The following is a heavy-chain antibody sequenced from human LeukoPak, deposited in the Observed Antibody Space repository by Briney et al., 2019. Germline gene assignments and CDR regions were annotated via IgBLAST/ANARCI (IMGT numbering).Heavy chain of an antibody. Sequence: TLSLTCTVSGGSISSYYWSWIRQPPGKALEWLALIYWNDDKRYSPSLKSRLTITKDTSKSQVVLTMTNMDPVDTATYYCAHSQIMILSVWFNPWGQGTLVTVSS. J-gene: IGHJ5*02. CDR3: AHSQIMILSVWFNP. CDR2: IYWNDDK. V-gene: IGHV2-5*01. CDR1: GGSISSYYW. D-gene: IGHD3/OR15-3a*01.